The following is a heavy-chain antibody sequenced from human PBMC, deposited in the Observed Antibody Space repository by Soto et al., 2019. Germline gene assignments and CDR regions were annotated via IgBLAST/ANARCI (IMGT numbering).Heavy chain of an antibody. CDR1: GFTFSSYD. CDR3: ARETGTIYGMDV. D-gene: IGHD1-1*01. V-gene: IGHV3-13*01. CDR2: IGTAGDT. Sequence: EVQLVESGGGLVQPGGSLRLSCAASGFTFSSYDMHWVRQATGKGLEWVSAIGTAGDTYYPDSVKGRFTISRENAKNSLYLQMNSLRAEDTAVYYCARETGTIYGMDVWGQGTTVTVSS. J-gene: IGHJ6*02.